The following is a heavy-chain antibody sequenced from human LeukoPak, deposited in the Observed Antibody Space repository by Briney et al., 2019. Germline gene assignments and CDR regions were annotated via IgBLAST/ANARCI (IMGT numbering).Heavy chain of an antibody. J-gene: IGHJ4*02. V-gene: IGHV1-69*01. CDR3: ARDYDSSGPQKNFFDF. Sequence: SVKVSCKASGITFSSYGITWVRQAPGQGLEWMGGIIPIFGKTNYAQKFQGRVTITADESTSTAYLEVNSLTSADTAMYYCARDYDSSGPQKNFFDFWGQGTLVTVSS. D-gene: IGHD3-22*01. CDR1: GITFSSYG. CDR2: IIPIFGKT.